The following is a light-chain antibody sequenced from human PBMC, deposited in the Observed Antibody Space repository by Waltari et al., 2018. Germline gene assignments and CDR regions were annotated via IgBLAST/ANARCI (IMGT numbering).Light chain of an antibody. J-gene: IGKJ1*01. Sequence: DIQMTQSPSTLSASVGDRVTLTCRASQSISSWLAWYQQKPGKAPKLLIYDASSLESGVTSRFSGSGSGTEFTLTISSLQPDDSATYWCQTYNNYGTFGQGTKVEI. V-gene: IGKV1-5*01. CDR1: QSISSW. CDR3: QTYNNYGT. CDR2: DAS.